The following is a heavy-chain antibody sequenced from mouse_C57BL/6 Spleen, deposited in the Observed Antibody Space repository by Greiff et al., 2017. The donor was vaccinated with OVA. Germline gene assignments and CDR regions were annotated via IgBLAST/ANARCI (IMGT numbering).Heavy chain of an antibody. CDR2: IHPSDSDT. Sequence: QVQLQQSGAELVKPGASVKVSCKASGYTFTSYWMHWVKQRPGQGLEWIGRIHPSDSDTNYNQKFKGKATLTVDKSSSTAYMQLGSLTSEDSAVYYCARGDSSGYKFAYWGQGTLVTVSA. V-gene: IGHV1-74*01. CDR3: ARGDSSGYKFAY. J-gene: IGHJ3*01. D-gene: IGHD3-2*02. CDR1: GYTFTSYW.